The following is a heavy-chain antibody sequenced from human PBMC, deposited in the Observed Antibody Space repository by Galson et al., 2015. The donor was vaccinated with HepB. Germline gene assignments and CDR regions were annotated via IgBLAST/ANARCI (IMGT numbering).Heavy chain of an antibody. Sequence: SLRLSCAASGFTFSSYAMHWVRQAPGKGLEYVSAISTNGGSTYYADSVKGRFTISRDNSKNTLYLQMSSLRAEDTAVYYCVKDWYSSGWYGVDYWGQGTLVTVSS. CDR3: VKDWYSSGWYGVDY. CDR2: ISTNGGST. CDR1: GFTFSSYA. J-gene: IGHJ4*02. V-gene: IGHV3-64D*06. D-gene: IGHD6-19*01.